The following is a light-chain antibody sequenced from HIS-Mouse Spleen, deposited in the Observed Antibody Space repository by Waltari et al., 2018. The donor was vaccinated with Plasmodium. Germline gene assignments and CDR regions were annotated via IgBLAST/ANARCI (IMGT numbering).Light chain of an antibody. CDR3: QQYNNWSFT. J-gene: IGKJ3*01. V-gene: IGKV3-15*01. CDR2: GAS. Sequence: EIVITQSPATLSVAPGERATPSCSASQSVSSNLAWYQQKPGQAPRLLIYGASTRATGIPARFSGSGSGTEFTLTISSLQSEDFAVYYCQQYNNWSFTFGPGTKVDIK. CDR1: QSVSSN.